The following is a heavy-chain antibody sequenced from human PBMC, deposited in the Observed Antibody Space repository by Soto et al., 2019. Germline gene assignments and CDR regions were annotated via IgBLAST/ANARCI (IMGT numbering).Heavy chain of an antibody. V-gene: IGHV4-39*01. CDR1: DVSISCSVYY. Sequence: PSETLSLTCTVSDVSISCSVYYWVCIRQPPGKGLQWIGSIHHSGATHDNPSLRSRVTISVDTSKNQFSLKLSSVTAEDTAVYYCARPLGGRFPLTPYDNWGQGTLVTVSS. CDR3: ARPLGGRFPLTPYDN. J-gene: IGHJ4*02. CDR2: IHHSGAT. D-gene: IGHD3-16*01.